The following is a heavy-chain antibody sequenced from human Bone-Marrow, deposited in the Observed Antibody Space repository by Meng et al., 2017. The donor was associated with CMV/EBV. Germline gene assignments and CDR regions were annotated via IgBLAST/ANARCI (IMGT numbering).Heavy chain of an antibody. CDR3: ARGDYWAAAGTRSDY. Sequence: GESLKISCAASGFTFKSYSMNWVRQAPGKGLEWVSYIVSSSSTLYYADSVKGRFTISRDNAKNSLYLQMNSLRAEDTAAYFCARGDYWAAAGTRSDYWGQGSLVTVSS. CDR2: IVSSSSTL. V-gene: IGHV3-48*04. D-gene: IGHD6-13*01. CDR1: GFTFKSYS. J-gene: IGHJ4*02.